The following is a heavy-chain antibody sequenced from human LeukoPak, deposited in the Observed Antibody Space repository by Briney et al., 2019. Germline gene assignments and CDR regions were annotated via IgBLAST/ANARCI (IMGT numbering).Heavy chain of an antibody. CDR3: VRGSSSTWFDTGSLDH. CDR1: GDSISSYY. V-gene: IGHV4-59*01. D-gene: IGHD6-13*01. J-gene: IGHJ4*02. Sequence: PSETLSLTCTVSGDSISSYYWNWIRQPPGKGLEWIGYIYYNGGTNYNPSLKSRVTISVDTSQNQFSLKLSSVTAADTAVYYCVRGSSSTWFDTGSLDHWGQGTLVTVSS. CDR2: IYYNGGT.